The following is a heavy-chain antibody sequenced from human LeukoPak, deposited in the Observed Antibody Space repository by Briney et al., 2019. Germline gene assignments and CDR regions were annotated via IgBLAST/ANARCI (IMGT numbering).Heavy chain of an antibody. V-gene: IGHV4-39*01. CDR1: GGSFRSSTYY. CDR2: VYYSGST. CDR3: ARHYYDSSGYYPWYFDY. D-gene: IGHD3-22*01. Sequence: PSETLSLTCTVSGGSFRSSTYYWGWLRQPPGTGLEGIGSVYYSGSTYYNQSLKSRVTISVDTSKNQFSLKLTSVTAADTAVYYCARHYYDSSGYYPWYFDYWGQGTLVTVSS. J-gene: IGHJ4*02.